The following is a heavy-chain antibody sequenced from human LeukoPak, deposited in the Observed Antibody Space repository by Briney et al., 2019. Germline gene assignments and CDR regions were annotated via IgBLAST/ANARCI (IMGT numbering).Heavy chain of an antibody. Sequence: ASVKVSCKASGYTFTSYAMHWVRQAPGQRLEWMGWINAGNDNTKYSRKFQGRVTITRDTSASTAYMELSSLRSEDTAVCYCARDLGYCTGGTCYPNWFDPWGQGTLVTVSS. CDR2: INAGNDNT. D-gene: IGHD2-15*01. V-gene: IGHV1-3*01. CDR3: ARDLGYCTGGTCYPNWFDP. J-gene: IGHJ5*02. CDR1: GYTFTSYA.